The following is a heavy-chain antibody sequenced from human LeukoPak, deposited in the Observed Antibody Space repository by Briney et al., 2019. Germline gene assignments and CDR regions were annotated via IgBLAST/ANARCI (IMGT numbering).Heavy chain of an antibody. V-gene: IGHV3-48*01. Sequence: GGSLRLSCAASGFTFSSYSMNWVRQAPGKGLEWVSYISSSSTIYYADSVKGRFTISRDNAKNSLYLQMNSLRAEDTAVYYCARPVARMAPFDIWGQGTMVTVSS. CDR2: ISSSSTI. J-gene: IGHJ3*02. CDR3: ARPVARMAPFDI. CDR1: GFTFSSYS. D-gene: IGHD5-12*01.